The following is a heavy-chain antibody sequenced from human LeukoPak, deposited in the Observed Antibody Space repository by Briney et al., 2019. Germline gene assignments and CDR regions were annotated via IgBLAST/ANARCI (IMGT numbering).Heavy chain of an antibody. CDR1: GFTFSGCC. D-gene: IGHD5-18*01. V-gene: IGHV3-30*02. Sequence: GGSLRLSCAASGFTFSGCCMHCVRQAPGKGREWVAFTWYDGRDKYYADSVRGQFTISRDNSKNTLYLQMNSLRSEDTAVYYCSKDSYSYGSYFDYWGRGTLVTVSS. CDR2: TWYDGRDK. CDR3: SKDSYSYGSYFDY. J-gene: IGHJ4*02.